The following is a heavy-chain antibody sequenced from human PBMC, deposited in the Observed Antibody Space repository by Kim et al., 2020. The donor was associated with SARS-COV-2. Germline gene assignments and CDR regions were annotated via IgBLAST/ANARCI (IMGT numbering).Heavy chain of an antibody. Sequence: SVKVSCKASGGTFSSYAISWVRQAPGQGLEWMGGIIPIFGTANYAQKFQGRVTITADESTSTAYMELSSLRSEDTAVYYCARVGSSGYGYYYYGMDVWGQWTTVTVSS. CDR2: IIPIFGTA. CDR1: GGTFSSYA. D-gene: IGHD3-22*01. V-gene: IGHV1-69*13. CDR3: ARVGSSGYGYYYYGMDV. J-gene: IGHJ6*02.